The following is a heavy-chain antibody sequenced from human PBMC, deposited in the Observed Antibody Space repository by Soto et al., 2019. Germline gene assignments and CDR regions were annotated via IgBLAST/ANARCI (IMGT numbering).Heavy chain of an antibody. CDR2: IYYSGST. V-gene: IGHV4-30-4*01. CDR1: GGSISSGDYY. J-gene: IGHJ4*02. Sequence: LSLTCTVSGGSISSGDYYWSWIRQPPGKGLEWIGYIYYSGSTYYNPSLKSRVTISVDTSKNQFSLKLSSVTAADTAVYYCARDAPRGTRYYYDSSGYSNWGQGTLVTVSS. D-gene: IGHD3-22*01. CDR3: ARDAPRGTRYYYDSSGYSN.